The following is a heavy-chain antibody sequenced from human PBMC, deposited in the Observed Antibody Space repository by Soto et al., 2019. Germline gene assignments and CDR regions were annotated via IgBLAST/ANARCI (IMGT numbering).Heavy chain of an antibody. V-gene: IGHV3-30*18. Sequence: QVQLVESGGGVVQPGRSLRLSCAASGFTFSSYGMHWVRQAPGKGLEWVAVISYDGSNKYYADSVKGRFTISRDNSKNTLYQQMNSLRAEDTAVYYCAKLSPMVRGVISPSGYWGQGTLVTVSS. CDR1: GFTFSSYG. J-gene: IGHJ4*02. D-gene: IGHD3-10*01. CDR3: AKLSPMVRGVISPSGY. CDR2: ISYDGSNK.